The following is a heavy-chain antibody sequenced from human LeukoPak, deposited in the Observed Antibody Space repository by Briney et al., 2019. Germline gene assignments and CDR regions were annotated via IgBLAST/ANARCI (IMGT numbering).Heavy chain of an antibody. CDR2: INPSGGST. CDR3: ARGFPRIMSRIVGATLDY. D-gene: IGHD1-26*01. CDR1: GYTFTSYY. V-gene: IGHV1-46*01. Sequence: ASVKVSFKASGYTFTSYYMHWVRQAPGQGLEWMGIINPSGGSTSYAQKFQGRVTMTRDTSTSTVYMELSSLRSEDTAVYYCARGFPRIMSRIVGATLDYWGQGTLVTVSS. J-gene: IGHJ4*02.